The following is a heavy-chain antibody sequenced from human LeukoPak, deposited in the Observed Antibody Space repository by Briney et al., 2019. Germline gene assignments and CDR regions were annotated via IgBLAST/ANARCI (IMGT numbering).Heavy chain of an antibody. Sequence: GGSLRLSCAASGFTFSSYAMSWVRQAPGKGLEWVSAISGSGGSTYYADSVKGRFTISRDNSKNTLYLQMNSLRAEDTAVYYCAKVRTSGSYLDRGPFDYWGQGTLVTVSS. D-gene: IGHD1-26*01. CDR1: GFTFSSYA. J-gene: IGHJ4*02. CDR2: ISGSGGST. CDR3: AKVRTSGSYLDRGPFDY. V-gene: IGHV3-23*01.